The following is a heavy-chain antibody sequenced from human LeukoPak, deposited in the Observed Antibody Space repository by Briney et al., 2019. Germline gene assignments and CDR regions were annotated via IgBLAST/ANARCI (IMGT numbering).Heavy chain of an antibody. V-gene: IGHV4-39*07. Sequence: PSETLSLTGLVSGASFSSDTRYWGWIRQPPGTGLEWIGSVYYTGSTFYNPSLRSRVFISLDTSKSQFSLKMTSVTAADTAHYYCARGDNYVDSWGRGTLVTVSS. CDR2: VYYTGST. CDR1: GASFSSDTRY. D-gene: IGHD1-26*01. CDR3: ARGDNYVDS. J-gene: IGHJ4*02.